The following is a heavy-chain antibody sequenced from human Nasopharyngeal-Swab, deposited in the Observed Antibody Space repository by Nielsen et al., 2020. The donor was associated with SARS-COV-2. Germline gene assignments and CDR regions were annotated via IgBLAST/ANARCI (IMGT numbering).Heavy chain of an antibody. CDR3: ACHRTASFYY. Sequence: SETLSLTCTVSGSSISSGYYWDWIRQSPGKGLAWIGSIYHSGSTYYHPSLKSRVTISVDTSRNHLSLKLRSVTGADTAVYYCACHRTASFYYWGQGTLVTVSS. CDR2: IYHSGST. CDR1: GSSISSGYY. J-gene: IGHJ4*02. D-gene: IGHD1-1*01. V-gene: IGHV4-38-2*02.